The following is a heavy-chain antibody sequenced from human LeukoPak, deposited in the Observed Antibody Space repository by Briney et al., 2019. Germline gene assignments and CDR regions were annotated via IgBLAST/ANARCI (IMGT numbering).Heavy chain of an antibody. J-gene: IGHJ4*02. Sequence: SETLSLTCTVSGGSISSSSYYWGWIRQPPGKGLEWIGYIYYSGSTNYNPSLKSRVTVSVDTSKNQFSLELSSVTAADTAVYYCARDGGFLEWGQGTLVTVSS. D-gene: IGHD3-3*01. CDR3: ARDGGFLE. V-gene: IGHV4-61*01. CDR1: GGSISSSSYY. CDR2: IYYSGST.